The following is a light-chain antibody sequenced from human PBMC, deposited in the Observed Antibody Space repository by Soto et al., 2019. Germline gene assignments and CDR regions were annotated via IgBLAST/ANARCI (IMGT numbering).Light chain of an antibody. Sequence: QSALTQPASVSGSPGQSITISCTGTSSDVGAHNHVSWYQQHPGKAPKLMIYEVTNRPSGVSNRFSGSKSGNTASLTISGLQAEDEADSYCISYTSSSTPYVFGTGTKLTVL. J-gene: IGLJ1*01. V-gene: IGLV2-14*01. CDR3: ISYTSSSTPYV. CDR2: EVT. CDR1: SSDVGAHNH.